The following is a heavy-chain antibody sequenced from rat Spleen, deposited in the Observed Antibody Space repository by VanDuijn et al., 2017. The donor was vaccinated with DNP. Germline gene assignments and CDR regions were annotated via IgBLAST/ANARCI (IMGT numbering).Heavy chain of an antibody. D-gene: IGHD1-4*01. CDR1: GFTFRDYY. Sequence: EVQLVESGGGLVQPGRSLKLSCAASGFTFRDYYMAWVRPSPTKGLEWVAYISYDGGTTNYADSVQGRFTISRDNAKNTLYLQMNSLRSEDTATYYCARHVLPLRVWDYWGQGVMVTVSS. V-gene: IGHV5-22*01. CDR2: ISYDGGTT. J-gene: IGHJ2*01. CDR3: ARHVLPLRVWDY.